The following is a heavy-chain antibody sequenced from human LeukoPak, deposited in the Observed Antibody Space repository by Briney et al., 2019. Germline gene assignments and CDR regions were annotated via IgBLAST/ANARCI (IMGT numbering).Heavy chain of an antibody. J-gene: IGHJ5*02. CDR2: INPSGGST. D-gene: IGHD1-26*01. CDR3: ARGEVLVGATGRYDWFDP. V-gene: IGHV1-46*01. Sequence: ASVKVSCKASGYTFTSYYMHWVRQAPGQGLEWMGIINPSGGSTSYAQKFQGRVTITADESTSTAYMELSSLRSEDTAVYYCARGEVLVGATGRYDWFDPWGQGTLVTVSS. CDR1: GYTFTSYY.